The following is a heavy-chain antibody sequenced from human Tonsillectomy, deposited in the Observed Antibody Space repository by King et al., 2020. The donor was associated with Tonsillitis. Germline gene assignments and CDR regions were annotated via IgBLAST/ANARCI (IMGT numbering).Heavy chain of an antibody. CDR1: GYTFTSYG. J-gene: IGHJ6*02. CDR2: ISAYNGNT. Sequence: VQLVESGAEVKKPGASVKVSCTASGYTFTSYGISWVRQAPGQGLEWMGWISAYNGNTNYAQKLQGRVTMTTDTSTSTAYMELRSLRSDDTAVYYCARDRRDIVVVPAAMYYYYYGMDVWGQGTTVTVSS. V-gene: IGHV1-18*01. D-gene: IGHD2-2*01. CDR3: ARDRRDIVVVPAAMYYYYYGMDV.